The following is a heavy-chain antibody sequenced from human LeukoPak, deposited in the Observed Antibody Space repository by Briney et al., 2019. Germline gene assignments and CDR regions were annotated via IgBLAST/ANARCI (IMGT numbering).Heavy chain of an antibody. V-gene: IGHV3-7*01. J-gene: IGHJ4*02. Sequence: PGGSLRLSCAASGFTFSTYLMSWVRQAPGKGLEWVANIKQDGSEKYYVDSVKGRFTISRDNAKNSLYLQMNSLRAEDTAVYYCAREGYDFWSGYSSYFDYWGQGTLVTVSS. CDR1: GFTFSTYL. D-gene: IGHD3-3*01. CDR3: AREGYDFWSGYSSYFDY. CDR2: IKQDGSEK.